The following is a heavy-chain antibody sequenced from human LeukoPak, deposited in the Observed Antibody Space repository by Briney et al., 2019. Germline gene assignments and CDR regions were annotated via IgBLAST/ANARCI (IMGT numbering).Heavy chain of an antibody. CDR1: GGSISSYY. Sequence: SSETLSLTCTVSGGSISSYYWSWIRQPPGKGLEWIGYIYYTGSTSYNPSLKSRVTISVDTSKNHFSLKLSSVTAADTAVYYCARFGNYDFWSGYIDYWGQGTLVTVSS. CDR2: IYYTGST. V-gene: IGHV4-59*01. D-gene: IGHD3-3*01. CDR3: ARFGNYDFWSGYIDY. J-gene: IGHJ4*02.